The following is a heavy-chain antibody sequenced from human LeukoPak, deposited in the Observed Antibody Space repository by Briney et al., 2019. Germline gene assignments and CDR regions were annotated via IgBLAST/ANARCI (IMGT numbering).Heavy chain of an antibody. V-gene: IGHV4-4*02. CDR3: ARVGTTVTRPPDY. D-gene: IGHD4-17*01. J-gene: IGHJ4*02. CDR1: GGSISSSNW. CDR2: IYYSGST. Sequence: PSETLSLTCAVSGGSISSSNWWSWVRQSPGKGLEWIGYIYYSGSTNYNPSLKSRVTISVDTSKNQFSLKLSSVTAADTAVYYCARVGTTVTRPPDYWGQGTLVTVSS.